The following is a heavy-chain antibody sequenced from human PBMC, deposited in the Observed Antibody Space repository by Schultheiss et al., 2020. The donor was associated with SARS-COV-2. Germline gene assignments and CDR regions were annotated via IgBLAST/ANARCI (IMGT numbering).Heavy chain of an antibody. V-gene: IGHV4-59*12. CDR2: IYYSGST. Sequence: SETLSLTCTVSGGSISSYYWSWIRQPPGKGLEWIGYIYYSGSTYYNPSLKSRVTISVDTSQNQFSLKLSSVTAADTAVYYCARGRRRYYFDYWGQGTLVTVSS. CDR1: GGSISSYY. CDR3: ARGRRRYYFDY. J-gene: IGHJ4*02.